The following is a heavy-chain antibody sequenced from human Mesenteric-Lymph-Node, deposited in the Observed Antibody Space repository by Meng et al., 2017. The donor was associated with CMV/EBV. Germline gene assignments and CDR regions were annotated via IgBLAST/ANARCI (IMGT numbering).Heavy chain of an antibody. CDR1: GFTFSAYW. Sequence: GGSLRLSCAASGFTFSAYWMTWVRQAPGKGLEWVAKIRDDGSEKYYVDSLKGRFTISRDNSKNTLYLQMNSLRAEDTALYYCARNYISGSIDYWGQGTLVTVSS. V-gene: IGHV3-7*01. CDR2: IRDDGSEK. CDR3: ARNYISGSIDY. J-gene: IGHJ4*02. D-gene: IGHD3-10*01.